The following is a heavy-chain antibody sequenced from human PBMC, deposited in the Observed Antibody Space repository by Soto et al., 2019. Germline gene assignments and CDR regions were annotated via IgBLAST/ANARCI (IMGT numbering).Heavy chain of an antibody. V-gene: IGHV3-33*06. CDR1: GFIYRNFG. J-gene: IGHJ3*02. CDR3: AKDGQGTSPYALHI. CDR2: IWYDGSNK. Sequence: QVQLVESGGGVVQPGRSLRLSCAASGFIYRNFGMHWVRQAPGKGLEWVAFIWYDGSNKYYVDYVKGRFTISRDNSENTLYLQMNSLRAEDTAMYYCAKDGQGTSPYALHIWGQGTMVIVSS. D-gene: IGHD3-10*01.